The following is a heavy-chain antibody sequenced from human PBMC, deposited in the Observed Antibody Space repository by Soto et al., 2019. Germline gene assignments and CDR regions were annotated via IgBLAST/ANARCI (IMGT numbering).Heavy chain of an antibody. D-gene: IGHD3-9*01. J-gene: IGHJ4*02. CDR1: GFTFSDYY. V-gene: IGHV3-11*01. Sequence: PGGSLRLSCAAAGFTFSDYYMSWIRQAPGKGLEWVSYVSSSGSTIYYADSVKGRFTISRDNAKNSLYLQMNSLRAEDTAVYYCAMDYDILTGYAYWGQGTLVPVYS. CDR2: VSSSGSTI. CDR3: AMDYDILTGYAY.